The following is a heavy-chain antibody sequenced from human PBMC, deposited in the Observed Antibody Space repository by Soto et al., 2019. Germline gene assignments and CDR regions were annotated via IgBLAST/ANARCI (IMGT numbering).Heavy chain of an antibody. CDR2: IYSGGST. J-gene: IGHJ1*01. CDR3: ASQVSSSWYFQH. V-gene: IGHV3-66*04. CDR1: GFTVSSNY. D-gene: IGHD6-13*01. Sequence: GGSLRLSCAASGFTVSSNYMSWVRQAPGKGLEWVSVIYSGGSTYYADSVKGRFTISRDNSKNTLYLQMNSRRAEDTAVYNCASQVSSSWYFQHWGQGTLVTVSS.